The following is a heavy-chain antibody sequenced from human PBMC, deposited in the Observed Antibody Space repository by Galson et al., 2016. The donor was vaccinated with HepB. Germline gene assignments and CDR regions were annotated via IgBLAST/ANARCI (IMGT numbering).Heavy chain of an antibody. J-gene: IGHJ6*01. CDR2: ITHSGGT. V-gene: IGHV4-34*01. CDR3: ALGKARYSSAWSYRGADNYYYYGMAV. D-gene: IGHD6-19*01. Sequence: TLSLTCTVFGGSFSDYYCNWIRQTPGKGLEWIGEITHSGGTTYNPSLRSRVTISGDTSKKEFSLRLSSVTAADTAVYYCALGKARYSSAWSYRGADNYYYYGMAVWGQGTTVTVSP. CDR1: GGSFSDYY.